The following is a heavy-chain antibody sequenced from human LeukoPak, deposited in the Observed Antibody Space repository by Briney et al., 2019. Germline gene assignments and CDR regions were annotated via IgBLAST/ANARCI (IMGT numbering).Heavy chain of an antibody. J-gene: IGHJ2*01. Sequence: PGGSLRLSCAASGFTFSNYAMSWVRQAPGKGLEWVSAIIGSGASTYYADSVKGRFTLSRDNSKNTLHLQMNSLRGEDTAIYNCAKVRVVGDYNWFFDLWGRGTQVTVSS. V-gene: IGHV3-23*01. CDR2: IIGSGAST. CDR1: GFTFSNYA. CDR3: AKVRVVGDYNWFFDL. D-gene: IGHD4-17*01.